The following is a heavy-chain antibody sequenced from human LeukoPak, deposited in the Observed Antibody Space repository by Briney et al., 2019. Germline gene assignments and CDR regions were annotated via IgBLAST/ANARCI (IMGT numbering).Heavy chain of an antibody. CDR3: ARTPETDGSGSYYKFDF. Sequence: SETLSLTCTVSGGSISSGDYYWSWIRQPPGKGLEWIGYIYYSGSTYYNPPLKSRVTISVDTSKNQFSLKLSSVTAADTAVYYCARTPETDGSGSYYKFDFWGQGTLVTVSS. CDR1: GGSISSGDYY. D-gene: IGHD3-10*01. J-gene: IGHJ4*02. CDR2: IYYSGST. V-gene: IGHV4-30-4*01.